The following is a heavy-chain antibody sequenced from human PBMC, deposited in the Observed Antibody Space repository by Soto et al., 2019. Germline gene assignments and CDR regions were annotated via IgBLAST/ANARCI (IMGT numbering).Heavy chain of an antibody. D-gene: IGHD5-18*01. CDR3: ARVDTAMVTNIAY. CDR2: IYYSGST. CDR1: GGSFSGYY. Sequence: SETLSLTCAVYGGSFSGYYCGWIRQPPGKGLEWIGSIYYSGSTYYNPSLKSRVTISVDTSKNQFSLKLSSVTAADTAVYYCARVDTAMVTNIAYWVQGTLVTVSS. J-gene: IGHJ4*02. V-gene: IGHV4-34*01.